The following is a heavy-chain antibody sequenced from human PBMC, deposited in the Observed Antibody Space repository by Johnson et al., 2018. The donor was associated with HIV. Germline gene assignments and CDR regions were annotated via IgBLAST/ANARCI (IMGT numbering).Heavy chain of an antibody. CDR2: ISYDAITK. V-gene: IGHV3-30*04. Sequence: QVQLVESGGGVVQPGRSLRLSCAASGFTFSSYAMHWVRQAPGKGLEWVAVISYDAITKYYADSVKGRFTISRDNSKSMLHLQMNSLRTDDAAVYYCAREGDGYNAFDIWGQGTMVTVSS. CDR3: AREGDGYNAFDI. J-gene: IGHJ3*02. CDR1: GFTFSSYA. D-gene: IGHD5-24*01.